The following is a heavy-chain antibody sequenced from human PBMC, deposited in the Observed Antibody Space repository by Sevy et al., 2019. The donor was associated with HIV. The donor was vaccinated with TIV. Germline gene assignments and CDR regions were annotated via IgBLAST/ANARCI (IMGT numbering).Heavy chain of an antibody. CDR2: FDPEDGET. CDR1: GYTLTELS. J-gene: IGHJ4*02. Sequence: ASVKVSCKVYGYTLTELSMHWVRQAPGKGLEWMATFDPEDGETSYAQKFQGRVTMTEDTSTDTAYMELSSLRSEDTAVYYCSTTRDYYDSSGYPFDYWGQGTLVTVSS. D-gene: IGHD3-22*01. V-gene: IGHV1-24*01. CDR3: STTRDYYDSSGYPFDY.